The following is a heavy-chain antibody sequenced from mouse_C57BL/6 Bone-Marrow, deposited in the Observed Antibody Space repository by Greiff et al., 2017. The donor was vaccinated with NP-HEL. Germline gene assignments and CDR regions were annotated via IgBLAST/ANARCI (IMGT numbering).Heavy chain of an antibody. V-gene: IGHV1-69*01. CDR2: IDPSDSYT. Sequence: VKLQQPGAELVMPGASVKLSCKASGYTFTSYWMHWVKQRPGQGLEWIGEIDPSDSYTNYNQKFKGKSTLTVDKSSSTAYMQLSSLTSEDSAVYYCAREGDYYGSSYIYAMDYWGQGTSVTVSS. J-gene: IGHJ4*01. D-gene: IGHD1-1*01. CDR1: GYTFTSYW. CDR3: AREGDYYGSSYIYAMDY.